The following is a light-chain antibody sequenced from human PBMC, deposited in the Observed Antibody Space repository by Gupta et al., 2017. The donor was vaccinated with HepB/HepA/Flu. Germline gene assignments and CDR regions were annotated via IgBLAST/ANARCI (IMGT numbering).Light chain of an antibody. V-gene: IGLV3-19*01. Sequence: SSALTQDPAVSVALGQTVRITCQGDSLRSYYASGYQQKPGQAPVLVIYGQNNRPSGGPDGCSGSSSGNAGSVTIRGAQAEEEADYYCNSRDSSGNHRVVFGGGTKLTVL. CDR2: GQN. CDR1: SLRSYY. CDR3: NSRDSSGNHRVV. J-gene: IGLJ2*01.